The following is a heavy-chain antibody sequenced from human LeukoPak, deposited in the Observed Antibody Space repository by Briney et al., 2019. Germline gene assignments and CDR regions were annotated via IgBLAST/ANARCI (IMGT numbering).Heavy chain of an antibody. CDR3: TTAKRRSVGNPDY. V-gene: IGHV3-15*01. CDR2: IKSKTDGGTT. Sequence: GGSLRLPCAASGFTFSNAWMSWVRQAPGKGLEWVGRIKSKTDGGTTDYAAPVKGRFTISRDDSKNTLYLQMNSLKTEDTAVYYCTTAKRRSVGNPDYWGQGTLVTVSS. CDR1: GFTFSNAW. J-gene: IGHJ4*02. D-gene: IGHD4-23*01.